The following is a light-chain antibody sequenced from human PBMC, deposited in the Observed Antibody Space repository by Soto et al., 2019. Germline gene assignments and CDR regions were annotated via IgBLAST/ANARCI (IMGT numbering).Light chain of an antibody. CDR3: QQRRTWPWLT. CDR1: QSVNNC. J-gene: IGKJ4*01. V-gene: IGKV3-11*01. Sequence: EIVLKQSPGTLSLSPGERATLSCRASQSVNNCLAWYQQKPGQAPRLLIYDASNRATGIPPRFSGSGSGTDFTLTISSLEPEDSAVYYCQQRRTWPWLTFGGGTRVEI. CDR2: DAS.